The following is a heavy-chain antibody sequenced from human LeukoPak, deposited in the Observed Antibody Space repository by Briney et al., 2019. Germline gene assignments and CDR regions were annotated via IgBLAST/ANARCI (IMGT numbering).Heavy chain of an antibody. CDR1: GFTFGDFA. V-gene: IGHV3-49*04. J-gene: IGHJ4*02. CDR3: TTTRTITSIWYYFDY. CDR2: ISSKAYGGTT. Sequence: GGSLRLSCTGSGFTFGDFALGWVRQSLGEGLEWVGFISSKAYGGTTEYAASVKGRFTISRDDSKSITYLQMSSLKSEDTGVYYCTTTRTITSIWYYFDYWGQGALVTVSS. D-gene: IGHD6-13*01.